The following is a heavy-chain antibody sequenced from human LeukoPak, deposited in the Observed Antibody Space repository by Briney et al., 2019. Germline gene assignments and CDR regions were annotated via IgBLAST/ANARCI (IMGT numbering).Heavy chain of an antibody. V-gene: IGHV3-33*06. CDR1: GFTFSSYG. J-gene: IGHJ4*02. CDR2: ICYDGSNK. CDR3: AKDRLTGLGYGTAFDY. D-gene: IGHD5-18*01. Sequence: RAWVSLRLSCAASGFTFSSYGMHWVRQAPGKGLEWVAVICYDGSNKYYADSVKGRFTISRDNSKNTLYLQMNSLRAEDTAVYYCAKDRLTGLGYGTAFDYWGQGTLVTVSS.